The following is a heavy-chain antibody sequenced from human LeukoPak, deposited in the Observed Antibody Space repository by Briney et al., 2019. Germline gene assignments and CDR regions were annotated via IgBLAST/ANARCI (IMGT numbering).Heavy chain of an antibody. CDR1: GFTVSSNY. V-gene: IGHV4-59*05. J-gene: IGHJ4*02. Sequence: PGGSLRLSCAASGFTVSSNYMSWVRQAPGKGLEWIGSIYYSGSTYYNPSLKSRVTISVDTSKNQFSLKLSSVTAADTAVYYCASTLNYYYDSSKDYWGQGTLVTVSS. D-gene: IGHD3-22*01. CDR3: ASTLNYYYDSSKDY. CDR2: IYYSGST.